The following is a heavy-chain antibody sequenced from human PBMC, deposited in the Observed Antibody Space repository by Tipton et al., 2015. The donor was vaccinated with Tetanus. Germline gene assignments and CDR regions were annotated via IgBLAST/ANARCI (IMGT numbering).Heavy chain of an antibody. CDR3: ARDRGDYIYYGMDV. Sequence: QLVQSGAELKKPGASVKVSCTASGYTFTGYYMYWVRQAPGQGLEGVGWIDPNSGDTIYAQNFQGRGTMTRDTSIGTVYMELSRLRSDDTAVYYCARDRGDYIYYGMDVWGPGTTVTVSS. CDR2: IDPNSGDT. J-gene: IGHJ6*02. V-gene: IGHV1-2*02. D-gene: IGHD3-22*01. CDR1: GYTFTGYY.